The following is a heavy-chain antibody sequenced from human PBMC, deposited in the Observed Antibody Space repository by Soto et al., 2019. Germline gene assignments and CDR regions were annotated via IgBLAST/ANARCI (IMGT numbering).Heavy chain of an antibody. J-gene: IGHJ6*02. CDR3: ARDSRSPSGGMDV. CDR2: IYYSGST. CDR1: GGSINGGDYH. Sequence: QVQLQESGPGLVKPSQTLSLTCTVSGGSINGGDYHWTWIRQTPGKGLEWIGAIYYSGSTYYNPSLKSRIRISVDTSKNQFSLKLSSVTAADTAVYYCARDSRSPSGGMDVWGQGTTVTVSS. V-gene: IGHV4-30-4*01.